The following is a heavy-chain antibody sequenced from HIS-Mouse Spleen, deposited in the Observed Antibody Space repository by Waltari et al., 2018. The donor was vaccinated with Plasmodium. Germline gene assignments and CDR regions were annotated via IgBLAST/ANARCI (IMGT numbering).Heavy chain of an antibody. CDR3: ARVTSSGVYWYFDL. J-gene: IGHJ2*01. CDR2: INHSGST. D-gene: IGHD3-3*01. CDR1: GGSFRGYY. V-gene: IGHV4-34*01. Sequence: QVQLQQWGAGLLTPSETLSLTCAVYGGSFRGYYRTWIRQPPGKGLEWIGEINHSGSTNYNPSLKSRVTISVDTSKNQFSLKLSSVTAADTAVYYCARVTSSGVYWYFDLWGRGTLVTVSS.